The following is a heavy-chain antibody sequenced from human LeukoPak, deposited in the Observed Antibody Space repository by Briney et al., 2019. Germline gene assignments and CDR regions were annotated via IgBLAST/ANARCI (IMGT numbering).Heavy chain of an antibody. D-gene: IGHD6-13*01. Sequence: SETLSLTCAVYGGSFSGYYWSWIRQPPGKGLEWIGEINHSGSTNYNPSLKSRVTISVDTSKNQFSLKLSSVTAADTAVYYCARGRIAASAYFQHWGQGTLVTVSS. V-gene: IGHV4-34*01. J-gene: IGHJ1*01. CDR2: INHSGST. CDR3: ARGRIAASAYFQH. CDR1: GGSFSGYY.